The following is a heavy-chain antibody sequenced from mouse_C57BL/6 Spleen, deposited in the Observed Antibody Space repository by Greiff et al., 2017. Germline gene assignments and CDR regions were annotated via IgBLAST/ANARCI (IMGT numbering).Heavy chain of an antibody. Sequence: VQLQQPGAELVMPGASVKLSCKASGYTFTSYWMHWVKQRPGQGLEWIGEIDPSDSYTNYNQKFKGKSTLTVDKSSSTAYMQLSSLTSEDSAVYYCARNPDYYGSSRRYYFDYWGQGTTLTVSS. CDR1: GYTFTSYW. J-gene: IGHJ2*01. CDR3: ARNPDYYGSSRRYYFDY. V-gene: IGHV1-69*01. CDR2: IDPSDSYT. D-gene: IGHD1-1*01.